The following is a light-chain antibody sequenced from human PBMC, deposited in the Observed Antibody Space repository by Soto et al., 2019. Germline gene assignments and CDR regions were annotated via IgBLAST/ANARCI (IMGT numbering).Light chain of an antibody. J-gene: IGLJ1*01. CDR3: TSYAGGNNV. Sequence: QSALTQPPSASGSPGQSVTISCTGTSSDVGGYNYVSWYQQHPGKVPKIIVYEVNKRPSGVPDRFSGSKSGNTASLTVSGLQAEDEAEYYCTSYAGGNNVFGTATKLTVL. V-gene: IGLV2-8*01. CDR2: EVN. CDR1: SSDVGGYNY.